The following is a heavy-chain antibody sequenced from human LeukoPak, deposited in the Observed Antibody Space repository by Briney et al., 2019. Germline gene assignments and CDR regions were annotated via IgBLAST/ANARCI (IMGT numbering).Heavy chain of an antibody. Sequence: ASVTVSCTASGYTFTGYYMHWVRQAPGQGLEWMGWINPNSGGTNYAQKFQGRVTMTRDTSISTAYMELSRLRSDDTAVYYCAAPNCSGGSCYPFDYWGQGTLVTVSS. CDR3: AAPNCSGGSCYPFDY. CDR2: INPNSGGT. D-gene: IGHD2-15*01. V-gene: IGHV1-2*02. CDR1: GYTFTGYY. J-gene: IGHJ4*02.